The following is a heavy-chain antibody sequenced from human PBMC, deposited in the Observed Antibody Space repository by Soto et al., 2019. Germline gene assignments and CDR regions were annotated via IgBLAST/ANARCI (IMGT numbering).Heavy chain of an antibody. V-gene: IGHV3-30*03. CDR1: GFTFNTYG. CDR3: ARSPQPPRGIHWYFDL. J-gene: IGHJ2*01. CDR2: ISYDGINK. Sequence: QVQLVESGGGVVQPGRSLGLSCAASGFTFNTYGMHWVRQAPGKGLEWVAAISYDGINKYYVDSVKGLFTISRDNSKNTLYVQMNSLRAEDTVLYYCARSPQPPRGIHWYFDLWGRGILVTVSS.